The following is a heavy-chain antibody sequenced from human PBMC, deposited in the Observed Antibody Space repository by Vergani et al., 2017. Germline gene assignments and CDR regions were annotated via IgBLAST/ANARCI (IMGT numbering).Heavy chain of an antibody. CDR1: GGSFTGYY. J-gene: IGHJ4*02. CDR2: INHSGST. D-gene: IGHD3-22*01. V-gene: IGHV4-34*01. Sequence: QVQLQQWGAGLLKPSETLSLTCAVYGGSFTGYYWTWIRQPPEKGLEWIGEINHSGSTNYNPSLKSRVTISVDTSKNQFSLKLSSVTAAETAVYYCARCPGDSSGYYYPALFYWGQGTLVTVSS. CDR3: ARCPGDSSGYYYPALFY.